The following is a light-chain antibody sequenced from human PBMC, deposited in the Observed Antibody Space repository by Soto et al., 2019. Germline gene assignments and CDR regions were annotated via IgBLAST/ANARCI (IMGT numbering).Light chain of an antibody. CDR3: QQYGRSGT. V-gene: IGKV3-20*01. CDR1: QSVSNNY. Sequence: EVVLTQSPGTLSMSPGERATLSCRASQSVSNNYLAWYQQKPGQAPRLLIYGASNRATGIPDRFSGSGSGTDFTLTISRLEPEDFGVYYCQQYGRSGTFGQGTKVDIK. CDR2: GAS. J-gene: IGKJ1*01.